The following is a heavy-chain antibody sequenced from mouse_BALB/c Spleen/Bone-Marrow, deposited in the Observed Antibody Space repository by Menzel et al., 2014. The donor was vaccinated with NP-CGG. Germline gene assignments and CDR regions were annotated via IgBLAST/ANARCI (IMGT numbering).Heavy chain of an antibody. CDR1: GFTFTDYY. CDR3: ARDNNPITTAYWYFDV. CDR2: IRNKAKGYTT. D-gene: IGHD1-2*01. Sequence: EVKLMESGGGLVQPGGSLRLSRATSGFTFTDYYMSWVRQPPGKALEWLGFIRNKAKGYTTEYSASVKGRVTISRDNSQSILYLQMNTLRAEDSATYYCARDNNPITTAYWYFDVWGAGTTVTVSS. V-gene: IGHV7-3*02. J-gene: IGHJ1*01.